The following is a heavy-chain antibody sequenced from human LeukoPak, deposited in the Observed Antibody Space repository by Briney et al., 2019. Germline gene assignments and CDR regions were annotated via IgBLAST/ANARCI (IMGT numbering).Heavy chain of an antibody. J-gene: IGHJ4*02. D-gene: IGHD5-24*01. CDR3: ARGQIGRWLQL. V-gene: IGHV4-30-4*01. Sequence: SETLSLTCTVSGGSISSGDYYWSWIRQPPGKGLEWIGYIYYSGSTYYNPSLKSRVTISVDTSKNQFSLKLSSVTAADTAVYYCARGQIGRWLQLWGQGTLVTVSS. CDR2: IYYSGST. CDR1: GGSISSGDYY.